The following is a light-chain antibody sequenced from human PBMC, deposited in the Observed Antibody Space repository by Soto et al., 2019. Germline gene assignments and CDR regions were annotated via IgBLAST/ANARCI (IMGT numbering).Light chain of an antibody. CDR1: QSVTTR. V-gene: IGKV3-20*01. Sequence: IVVTQSPGTLSLSPGERVTLSCRASQSVTTRLAWYQHKPGQAPTLLMSGASNRASGVPVRFSGSGSGTDFNLTITRLEPEDFALYYCQQYGGSPITFGLGTRLEIK. CDR3: QQYGGSPIT. CDR2: GAS. J-gene: IGKJ5*01.